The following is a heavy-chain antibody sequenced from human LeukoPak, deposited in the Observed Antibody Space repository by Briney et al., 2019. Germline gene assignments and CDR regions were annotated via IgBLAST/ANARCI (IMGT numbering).Heavy chain of an antibody. CDR2: IDDDGAGT. CDR3: ARSASGYDA. CDR1: GFTFSSYS. D-gene: IGHD5-12*01. J-gene: IGHJ5*02. V-gene: IGHV3-74*01. Sequence: QSGGSLRLSCAASGFTFSSYSMNWVRQAPGKGLVWVSRIDDDGAGTTYADSVKGRFTISRDNAKNTLYLQMNSLRVEDTAVYYCARSASGYDAWGQGTLVTVSS.